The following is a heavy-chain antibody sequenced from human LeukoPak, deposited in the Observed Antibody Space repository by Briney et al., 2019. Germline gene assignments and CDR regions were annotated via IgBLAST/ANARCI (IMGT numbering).Heavy chain of an antibody. CDR2: IYTSGST. CDR3: ARGRWYYDSSGYEDAFDI. CDR1: GGSLSSYY. D-gene: IGHD3-22*01. V-gene: IGHV4-4*07. Sequence: SETLSLTCTVSGGSLSSYYWSWLRQPAGKGLEWNGRIYTSGSTNYNPSLKSRVTMSVDTSKNQFSLKLSSVTAADTAVYYCARGRWYYDSSGYEDAFDIWGQGTMVTVSS. J-gene: IGHJ3*02.